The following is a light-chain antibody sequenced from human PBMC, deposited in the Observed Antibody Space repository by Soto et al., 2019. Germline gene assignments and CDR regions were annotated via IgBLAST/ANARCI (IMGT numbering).Light chain of an antibody. V-gene: IGKV3-11*01. J-gene: IGKJ4*01. CDR2: DAS. CDR1: QHVRSY. Sequence: IVLTPSPDTLSLSPGESATLSCRASQHVRSYLAWYQQRPGQAPRLLIYDASTRATGIPARFSGSGSGTDFTLSISSLEPEDFAVYYCQQRSNWPGTFGGGTKVDIK. CDR3: QQRSNWPGT.